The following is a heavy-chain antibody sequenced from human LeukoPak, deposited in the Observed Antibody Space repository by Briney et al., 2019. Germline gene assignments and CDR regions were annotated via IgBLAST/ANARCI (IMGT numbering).Heavy chain of an antibody. CDR1: GFTFSSYA. V-gene: IGHV3-23*01. CDR2: ISGSGGST. CDR3: AKDKEGLDYYNSSGYYEDY. J-gene: IGHJ4*02. Sequence: GGSLRLSCAASGFTFSSYAMSWVRQAPGKGLEWVSAISGSGGSTYYADSVKGRFTISRDNSKDTLYLQMNSLRAEDTAVYYCAKDKEGLDYYNSSGYYEDYWGQGTLVTVSS. D-gene: IGHD3-22*01.